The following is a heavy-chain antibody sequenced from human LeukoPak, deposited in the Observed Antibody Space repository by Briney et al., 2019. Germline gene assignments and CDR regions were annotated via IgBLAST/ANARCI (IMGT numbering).Heavy chain of an antibody. CDR3: ARDCSSTSCYD. D-gene: IGHD2-2*01. CDR1: GYTFTDYY. CDR2: INSNSAGT. V-gene: IGHV1-2*02. J-gene: IGHJ4*02. Sequence: ASVKVSCKASGYTFTDYYIHWVRQAPGQGLEWMGWINSNSAGTNYVQKFQGRVTMTRDTSISTAYMEVSRLRSDDTAVYYCARDCSSTSCYDWGRGTLVTVSS.